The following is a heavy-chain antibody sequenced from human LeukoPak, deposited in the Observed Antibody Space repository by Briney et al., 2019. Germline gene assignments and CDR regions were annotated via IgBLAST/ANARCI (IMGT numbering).Heavy chain of an antibody. D-gene: IGHD6-6*01. Sequence: SETLSLTCTVSGGSISSYYWSWIRQPAGKGLEWIGRIYTSGSTNYNPSLKSRVTMSVDTSKNQFSLKLSSVTAADTVVYYCAREYSSSSWIDYWGQGTLVTVSS. J-gene: IGHJ4*02. CDR2: IYTSGST. CDR3: AREYSSSSWIDY. CDR1: GGSISSYY. V-gene: IGHV4-4*07.